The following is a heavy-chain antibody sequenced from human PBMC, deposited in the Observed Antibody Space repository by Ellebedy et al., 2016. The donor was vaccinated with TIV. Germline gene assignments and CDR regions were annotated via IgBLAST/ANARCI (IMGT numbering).Heavy chain of an antibody. Sequence: SETLSLXXAVYGGSFSGYYWSWIRQPPGKGLEWIGEINHSGSTNYNPSLKSRVTISVDTSKNQFSLKLSSVTAADTAVYYCARGRAYGYSDYWGQGTLVTVSS. CDR2: INHSGST. V-gene: IGHV4-34*01. CDR3: ARGRAYGYSDY. J-gene: IGHJ4*02. D-gene: IGHD5-24*01. CDR1: GGSFSGYY.